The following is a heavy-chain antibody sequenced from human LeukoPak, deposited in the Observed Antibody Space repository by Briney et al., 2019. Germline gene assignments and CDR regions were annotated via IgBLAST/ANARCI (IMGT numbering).Heavy chain of an antibody. Sequence: SETLSLTCTVSGGSISSYYWSWIRQPPGKGLEWIGNIYYSGSTNYNPSLKSRVTISVDTSKNQFSLKLSSVTAADTAVYYCARVRGEVVVAATFDYWGQGTLVTASS. CDR1: GGSISSYY. D-gene: IGHD2-15*01. CDR3: ARVRGEVVVAATFDY. CDR2: IYYSGST. V-gene: IGHV4-59*01. J-gene: IGHJ4*02.